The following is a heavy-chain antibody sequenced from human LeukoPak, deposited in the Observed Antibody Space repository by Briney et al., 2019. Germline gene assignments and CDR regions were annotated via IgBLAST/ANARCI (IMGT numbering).Heavy chain of an antibody. CDR1: GFTFSSYW. CDR3: ARSHQLLGYGMDV. V-gene: IGHV3-7*01. J-gene: IGHJ6*02. D-gene: IGHD2-2*01. Sequence: GGSLRLSCAASGFTFSSYWMSWVRQAPGKGLEWVANIKQDGSEKYYVDSVKGRFTISRGNAKNSLYLQMNSLRAEDTAVYYCARSHQLLGYGMDVWGQGTTVTVSS. CDR2: IKQDGSEK.